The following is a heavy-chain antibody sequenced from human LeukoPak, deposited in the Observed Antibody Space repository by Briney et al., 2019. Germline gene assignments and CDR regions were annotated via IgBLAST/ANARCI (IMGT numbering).Heavy chain of an antibody. CDR3: AKDGYSYGLNNFDY. V-gene: IGHV3-48*03. J-gene: IGHJ4*02. Sequence: LGGSARLSCAASGFTFSSYEMNWVRQTPGKGLEWVSYISSSGSTIYYADSVKGRFTISRDNSKNTLYLQMNSLRAEDTAVYYCAKDGYSYGLNNFDYWGQGSVVTATS. D-gene: IGHD5-18*01. CDR1: GFTFSSYE. CDR2: ISSSGSTI.